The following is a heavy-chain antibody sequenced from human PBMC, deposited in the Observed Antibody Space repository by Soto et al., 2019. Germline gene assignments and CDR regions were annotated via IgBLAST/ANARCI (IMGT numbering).Heavy chain of an antibody. CDR2: INPDDGTT. Sequence: VQSGAEVRKPGASVKVSCKATGYTLTTHYLHWVRQAPGQALEWIGMINPDDGTTTYAARFRGRVTLTGDRSTNTASLNLTRLTSEDTAIYFCARVGLQSVRWLAFDYWGQGTPVTVSS. CDR1: GYTLTTHY. CDR3: ARVGLQSVRWLAFDY. V-gene: IGHV1-46*01. D-gene: IGHD5-12*01. J-gene: IGHJ4*02.